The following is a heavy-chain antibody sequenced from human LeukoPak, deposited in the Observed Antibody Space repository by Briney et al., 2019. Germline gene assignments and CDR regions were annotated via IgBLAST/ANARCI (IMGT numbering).Heavy chain of an antibody. D-gene: IGHD3-22*01. CDR3: AIMHRYYDGSGYWVQ. CDR2: ISTSGGTT. CDR1: GFAFSSYA. Sequence: PGGSLRLSCAASGFAFSSYAMSWVRQAPGKGLEWVSGISTSGGTTSYAGSVKGRFTISRDNPRNTLYMQMNTLRAEDTAVYYCAIMHRYYDGSGYWVQWGQGTLVTVSS. J-gene: IGHJ4*02. V-gene: IGHV3-23*01.